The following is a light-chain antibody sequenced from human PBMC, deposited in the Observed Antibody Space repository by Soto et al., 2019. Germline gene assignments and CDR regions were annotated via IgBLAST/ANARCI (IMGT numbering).Light chain of an antibody. V-gene: IGLV2-14*03. CDR2: DVA. J-gene: IGLJ1*01. CDR1: SSDVGAYNY. CDR3: NSYTSSSTYV. Sequence: SALTQPASVSGSPGQSITISCTGTSSDVGAYNYVSWYQHHPGKAPKLMLYDVANRPSGVSNRFSGSKSGNTASLTISGLQAEDEADYYCNSYTSSSTYVFGNGTKVTVL.